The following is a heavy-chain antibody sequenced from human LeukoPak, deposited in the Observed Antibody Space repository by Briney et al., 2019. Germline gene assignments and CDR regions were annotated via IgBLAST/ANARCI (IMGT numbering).Heavy chain of an antibody. CDR3: ARDHFALGYYGSGSYLYPNWFDP. CDR2: IYTSGST. J-gene: IGHJ5*02. Sequence: PSETLSLTCTVSGGSISSYYWSWIRQPAGKGLEWIGRIYTSGSTNYNPSLKSRVTMSVDTSKNQFSLKLSSVTAADTAVYYCARDHFALGYYGSGSYLYPNWFDPWGQGTLVTVSS. V-gene: IGHV4-4*07. CDR1: GGSISSYY. D-gene: IGHD3-10*01.